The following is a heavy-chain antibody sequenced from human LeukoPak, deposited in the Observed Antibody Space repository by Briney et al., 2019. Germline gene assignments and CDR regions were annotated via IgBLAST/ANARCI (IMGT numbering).Heavy chain of an antibody. CDR2: IYTSGST. D-gene: IGHD5-18*01. Sequence: PSETLSLTCTVSGGSISSGSYYWSWIRQPAGKGLEWIGRIYTSGSTNYNPSLKSRVTISVDTSKNQFSLKLSSVTAADTAVYYCARDRKAYTAMVGPIHYYYMDVWGKGTTVTISS. CDR3: ARDRKAYTAMVGPIHYYYMDV. J-gene: IGHJ6*03. V-gene: IGHV4-61*02. CDR1: GGSISSGSYY.